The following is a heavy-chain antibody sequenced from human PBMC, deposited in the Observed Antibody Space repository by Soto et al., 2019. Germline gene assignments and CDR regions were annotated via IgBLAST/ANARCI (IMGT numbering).Heavy chain of an antibody. CDR1: GYTFTSYD. CDR3: ARVHMVRGVIRRGYYYYMDV. D-gene: IGHD3-10*01. CDR2: LYPNSVKP. V-gene: IGHV1-8*01. J-gene: IGHJ6*03. Sequence: ASVKVSCKASGYTFTSYDINWVRQATGQGLERMGWLYPNSVKPGYAQKFQGRVTMTRNTSISTAYLELSSLRSEDTAVYYCARVHMVRGVIRRGYYYYMDVWGKGTTVTVSS.